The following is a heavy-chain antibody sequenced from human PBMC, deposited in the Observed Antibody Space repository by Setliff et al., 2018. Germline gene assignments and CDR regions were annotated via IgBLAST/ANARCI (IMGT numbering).Heavy chain of an antibody. D-gene: IGHD5-18*01. CDR2: INPSGGST. V-gene: IGHV1-46*01. Sequence: ASVKVSCKASGYTFTSYYMHWVRQAPGQGLEWMGIINPSGGSTSYAQKFQGRVTRTRDTSTSTVYMELSSLRSEDTAVYYCARVYGYSYGYEVYYYYGMDVWGQGTTVTVSS. CDR1: GYTFTSYY. J-gene: IGHJ6*02. CDR3: ARVYGYSYGYEVYYYYGMDV.